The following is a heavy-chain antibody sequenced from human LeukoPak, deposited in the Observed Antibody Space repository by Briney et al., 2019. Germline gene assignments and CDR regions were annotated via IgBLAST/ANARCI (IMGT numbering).Heavy chain of an antibody. J-gene: IGHJ6*03. Sequence: PSETLSLTCTVSGGSISSYYWSWIRQPPGKGLEWIGYIYYSGNTNYNPSLKSRVTISVDTSKNQFSLKLSSVTAADTAVYYCARRYSGYDIYYYYYYMDVWGKGTTVTVSS. D-gene: IGHD5-12*01. CDR1: GGSISSYY. CDR2: IYYSGNT. CDR3: ARRYSGYDIYYYYYYMDV. V-gene: IGHV4-59*12.